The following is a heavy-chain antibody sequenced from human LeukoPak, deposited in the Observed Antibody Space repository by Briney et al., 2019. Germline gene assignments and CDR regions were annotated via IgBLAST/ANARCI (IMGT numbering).Heavy chain of an antibody. D-gene: IGHD6-19*01. CDR2: IIPIFGTA. CDR1: GGTFSSYA. J-gene: IGHJ3*02. CDR3: ARAAVAGLIDAFDI. V-gene: IGHV1-69*06. Sequence: GASVKVSCKASGGTFSSYAISWVRQAPGQGLEWMGGIIPIFGTANYAQKFQGRVTITADKSTSTAYMELSSLRSEDTAVYYCARAAVAGLIDAFDIWGQGTMVTVSS.